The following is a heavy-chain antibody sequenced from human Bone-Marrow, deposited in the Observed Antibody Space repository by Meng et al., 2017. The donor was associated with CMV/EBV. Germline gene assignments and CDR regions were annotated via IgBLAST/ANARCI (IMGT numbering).Heavy chain of an antibody. D-gene: IGHD2-21*01. V-gene: IGHV3-20*04. Sequence: GESLKISCAASGFTVSSNYMSWVRQAPGKGLEWVSGINWNGGSTGYADSVKGRFTISRDNAKNSLYLQMNSLRAEDTALYYCAILPGIVTSTDYWGQGNLVNVAS. J-gene: IGHJ4*02. CDR3: AILPGIVTSTDY. CDR2: INWNGGST. CDR1: GFTVSSNY.